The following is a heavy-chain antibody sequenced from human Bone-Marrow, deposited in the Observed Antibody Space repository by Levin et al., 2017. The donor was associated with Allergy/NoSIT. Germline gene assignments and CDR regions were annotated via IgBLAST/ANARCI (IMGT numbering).Heavy chain of an antibody. CDR1: GFTFSSYG. CDR3: AKPNGTNHRYYYYMVV. V-gene: IGHV3-30*18. J-gene: IGHJ6*03. CDR2: ISYDGSNK. Sequence: GGSLRLSCAASGFTFSSYGMHWVRQAPGKGLEWVAVISYDGSNKYYADSVKGRFTISRDNSKNTLYLQMNSLRAEDTAVYYCAKPNGTNHRYYYYMVVWGKGTTVTVSS. D-gene: IGHD1-26*01.